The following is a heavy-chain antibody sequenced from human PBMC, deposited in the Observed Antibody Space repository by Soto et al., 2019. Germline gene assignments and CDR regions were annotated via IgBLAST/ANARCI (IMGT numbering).Heavy chain of an antibody. CDR2: ISGSGGST. Sequence: GGSLRLSCAASGFTFSTYAMTWVRQAPGKGLEWVSGISGSGGSTYYADSVKGRFTISRDNSKNTLYLQMNSLRAEDTAVYYCAKRGVLAHLAYWGQGTLVTVSS. CDR1: GFTFSTYA. CDR3: AKRGVLAHLAY. D-gene: IGHD3-10*01. V-gene: IGHV3-23*01. J-gene: IGHJ4*02.